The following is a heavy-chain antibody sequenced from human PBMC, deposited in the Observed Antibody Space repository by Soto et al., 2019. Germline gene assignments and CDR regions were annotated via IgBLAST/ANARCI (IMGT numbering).Heavy chain of an antibody. D-gene: IGHD2-15*01. CDR1: GFTFSNYN. Sequence: PGGSLRLSCAASGFTFSNYNMNWVRQAPGKGLEWISDISRSSTTINYADSVKGRFTISRDNAKNSLYLQMNSLRDEDTAVYYCAKDGGSFYYDGMDVWGQGTTVTVS. CDR2: ISRSSTTI. J-gene: IGHJ6*02. V-gene: IGHV3-48*02. CDR3: AKDGGSFYYDGMDV.